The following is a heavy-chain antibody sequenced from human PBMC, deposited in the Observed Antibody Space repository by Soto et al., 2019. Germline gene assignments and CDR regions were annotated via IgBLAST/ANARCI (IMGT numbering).Heavy chain of an antibody. J-gene: IGHJ2*01. Sequence: SETLSLTCSVSGASISSFNWNWVRQPAGKGPEWVGRLNIAGTINYNPSLKSRITMSMDTSKNQISLHLRSVTAADTAIYYCARARGEYTSSWFWYFSHWGHGTPAPVYS. D-gene: IGHD6-13*01. CDR1: GASISSFN. CDR3: ARARGEYTSSWFWYFSH. CDR2: LNIAGTI. V-gene: IGHV4-4*07.